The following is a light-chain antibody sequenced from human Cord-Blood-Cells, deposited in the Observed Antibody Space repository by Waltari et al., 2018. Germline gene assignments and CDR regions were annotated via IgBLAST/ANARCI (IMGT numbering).Light chain of an antibody. CDR2: EVS. J-gene: IGLJ2*01. Sequence: QSALTQPPSVSGSPGQSVTISCTGTSSDVGSYNRFSWYQQPPGTAPKPLIYEVSNRPAGVPDRFAGSKSGNTASLTISGLQAEDEADYYCSSYTSSSTLVFGGGTKLTVL. CDR3: SSYTSSSTLV. V-gene: IGLV2-18*02. CDR1: SSDVGSYNR.